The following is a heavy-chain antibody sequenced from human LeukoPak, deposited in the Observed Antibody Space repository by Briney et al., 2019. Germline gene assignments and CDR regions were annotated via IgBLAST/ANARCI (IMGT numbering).Heavy chain of an antibody. D-gene: IGHD3-10*01. J-gene: IGHJ4*02. Sequence: GGSLRLSCAASGFTFSSYWMSWVRQAPGKGLEWVANIKQDGSEKNYVDSVKGRFTISRDNAENSLYLHMNSLRAEDTAVYYCARTGGSGKYTYNFDYWGQGILVTVSS. CDR3: ARTGGSGKYTYNFDY. CDR1: GFTFSSYW. CDR2: IKQDGSEK. V-gene: IGHV3-7*05.